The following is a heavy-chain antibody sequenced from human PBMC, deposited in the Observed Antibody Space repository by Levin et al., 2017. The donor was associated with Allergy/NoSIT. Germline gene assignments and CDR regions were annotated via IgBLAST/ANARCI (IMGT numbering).Heavy chain of an antibody. Sequence: GASVKVSCKASGYTFTSYGINWVRQAPGQGLEWMGWISPYNGNTNYAQKLQGRVTVTTDTSTSTAYMELRSLRSDDTAVYYCAGEAGGYEFFGYWGQGTLLVTVSS. CDR2: ISPYNGNT. CDR3: AGEAGGYEFFGY. V-gene: IGHV1-18*01. D-gene: IGHD5-12*01. J-gene: IGHJ4*02. CDR1: GYTFTSYG.